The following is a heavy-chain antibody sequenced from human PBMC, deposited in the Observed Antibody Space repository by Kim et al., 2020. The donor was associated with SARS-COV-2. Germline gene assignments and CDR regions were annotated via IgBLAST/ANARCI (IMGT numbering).Heavy chain of an antibody. D-gene: IGHD1-1*01. Sequence: NHSLKSRVTISVDTSKNQFSLKLSSVTAADTAVYYCARGGTWTSYGMDVWGQGTTVTVSS. V-gene: IGHV4-59*09. J-gene: IGHJ6*02. CDR3: ARGGTWTSYGMDV.